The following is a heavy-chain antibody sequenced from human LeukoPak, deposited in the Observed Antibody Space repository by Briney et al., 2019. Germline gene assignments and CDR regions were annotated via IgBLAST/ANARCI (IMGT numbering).Heavy chain of an antibody. J-gene: IGHJ4*02. CDR1: GFTVSSNY. CDR2: IYSGGST. D-gene: IGHD3-9*01. CDR3: AGWGYDILTGYYRY. V-gene: IGHV3-53*01. Sequence: SGGSLRLSCAASGFTVSSNYMSWVCQAPGKGLEWVSVIYSGGSTYYADSVKGRFTISRDNSKNTLYLQMNSLRAEDTAVYYCAGWGYDILTGYYRYWGQGTLVTVSS.